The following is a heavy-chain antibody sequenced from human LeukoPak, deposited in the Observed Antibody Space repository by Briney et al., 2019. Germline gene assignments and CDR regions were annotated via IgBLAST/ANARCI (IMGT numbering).Heavy chain of an antibody. J-gene: IGHJ4*02. CDR3: AKFDYGDY. D-gene: IGHD4-17*01. CDR1: GFTLSNYA. Sequence: GVSLRLSCAASGFTLSNYALNWVRQAPGKGLEWVSGISGSGDSTYYADYVKGRFTISRDNSKNTLYLQINSLRAEDTAVYYCAKFDYGDYWGQGTLVTVSS. CDR2: ISGSGDST. V-gene: IGHV3-23*01.